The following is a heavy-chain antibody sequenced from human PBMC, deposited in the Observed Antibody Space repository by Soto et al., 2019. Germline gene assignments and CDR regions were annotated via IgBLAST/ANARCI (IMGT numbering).Heavy chain of an antibody. D-gene: IGHD3-3*01. V-gene: IGHV3-23*01. CDR3: AKAPYDFWSGYYMDV. J-gene: IGHJ6*03. CDR2: ISGSGGST. CDR1: GFTFSSYA. Sequence: GGSLRLSCAASGFTFSSYAMSWVHQAPGKGLEWVSAISGSGGSTYYADSVKGRFTISRDNSKNTLYLQMNSLRAEDTAVYYCAKAPYDFWSGYYMDVWGKGTTVTVSS.